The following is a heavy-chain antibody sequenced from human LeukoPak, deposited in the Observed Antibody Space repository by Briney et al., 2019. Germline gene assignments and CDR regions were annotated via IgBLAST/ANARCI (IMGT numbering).Heavy chain of an antibody. V-gene: IGHV4-61*01. J-gene: IGHJ4*02. CDR2: IYYSGST. CDR1: GGSVSSGSYY. D-gene: IGHD6-19*01. CDR3: ARHHRSGWFDY. Sequence: PSETLSLTCTVSGGSVSSGSYYWSWIRQPPGKGLEWIGYIYYSGSTNYNPSLKSRVTISVDTSKNQFSLKLSSVTAADTAVYYCARHHRSGWFDYWGQGTLVTVSS.